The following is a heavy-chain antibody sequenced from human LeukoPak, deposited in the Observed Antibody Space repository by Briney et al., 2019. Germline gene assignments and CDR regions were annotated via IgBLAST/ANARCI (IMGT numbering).Heavy chain of an antibody. CDR2: ISPPGGST. V-gene: IGHV3-23*01. CDR1: GFTFGSYA. J-gene: IGHJ6*02. Sequence: GALRLSCAASGFTFGSYAMNWVRQAPGKGLEWVSSISPPGGSTYYADSVRGRFTISRDNSKDTLILEMNSLRAEDSAVYYCAEPFCSDANCYQPRHYNGLDVWGQGTTVTVSS. CDR3: AEPFCSDANCYQPRHYNGLDV. D-gene: IGHD2-15*01.